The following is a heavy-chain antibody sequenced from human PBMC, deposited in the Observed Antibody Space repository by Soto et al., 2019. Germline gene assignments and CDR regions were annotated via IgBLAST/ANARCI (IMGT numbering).Heavy chain of an antibody. D-gene: IGHD3-16*01. CDR1: GYTFTSFY. J-gene: IGHJ6*02. CDR3: ARDKYTLPDYGMDV. V-gene: IGHV1-46*01. Sequence: ASVKVSCKASGYTFTSFYIHWVRQAPGQGREWMGIINPTSDSTSYAQKFQGRVTMTRDTSTSTVYMELSSLRSEDTAVYYCARDKYTLPDYGMDVWGQGTPVTVSS. CDR2: INPTSDST.